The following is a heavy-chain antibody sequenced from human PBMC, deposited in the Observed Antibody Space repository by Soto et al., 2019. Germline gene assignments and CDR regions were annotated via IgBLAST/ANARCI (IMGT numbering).Heavy chain of an antibody. CDR1: GFTFSAYA. V-gene: IGHV3-23*01. Sequence: ELQLLESGGGVVQPGGSLRLSCAASGFTFSAYAMSWVRQAPGKGLQWVSGVGGSDTDKHYADSVRGRFTVSRDNSKNTLYLQMNSLRADDTAVYYCAKDATAVNGVWDPFDMWGQGTEVPVSS. CDR2: VGGSDTDK. J-gene: IGHJ3*02. D-gene: IGHD2-8*01. CDR3: AKDATAVNGVWDPFDM.